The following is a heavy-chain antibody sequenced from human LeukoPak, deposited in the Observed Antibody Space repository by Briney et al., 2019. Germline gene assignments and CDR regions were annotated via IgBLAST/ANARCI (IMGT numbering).Heavy chain of an antibody. V-gene: IGHV3-66*01. J-gene: IGHJ4*02. D-gene: IGHD5-18*01. CDR2: IYSGGST. CDR3: ARGGGIQLWPDYFDY. Sequence: GGSLRLSCAASGFTFSSYAMRWVRQAPGKGLEWVSVIYSGGSTYYADSVKGRFTISRDNSKNTLYLQMNSLRAEDTAVYYCARGGGIQLWPDYFDYWGQGTLVTVSS. CDR1: GFTFSSYA.